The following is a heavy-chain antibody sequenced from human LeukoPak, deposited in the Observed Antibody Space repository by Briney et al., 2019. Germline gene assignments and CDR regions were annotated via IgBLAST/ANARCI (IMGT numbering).Heavy chain of an antibody. V-gene: IGHV3-11*01. CDR3: AREGSYRFRGPFDI. CDR1: GFTFSDYY. D-gene: IGHD3-16*02. Sequence: EGSLRLSCAASGFTFSDYYMSWIRQAPGKGLEWISYITTSSDSTIYYADSVEGRFTVSRDNAENSLYLQMNSLRAGDTAVYYCAREGSYRFRGPFDIWGQGTMVTVSS. J-gene: IGHJ3*02. CDR2: ITTSSDSTI.